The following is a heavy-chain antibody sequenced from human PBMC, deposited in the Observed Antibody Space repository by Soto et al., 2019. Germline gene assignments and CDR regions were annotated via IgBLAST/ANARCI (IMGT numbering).Heavy chain of an antibody. CDR3: ATAEVDY. Sequence: QPGGAVRLSCAASGFTFVNSWMHWVRQAPGEGLEWVSRMNSDGSSTNYADSVKGRFTVSRDNAKNTLYLQMNSLRAEDTAIYYCATAEVDYWGPGTLVTVSS. V-gene: IGHV3-74*01. CDR2: MNSDGSST. J-gene: IGHJ4*02. CDR1: GFTFVNSW.